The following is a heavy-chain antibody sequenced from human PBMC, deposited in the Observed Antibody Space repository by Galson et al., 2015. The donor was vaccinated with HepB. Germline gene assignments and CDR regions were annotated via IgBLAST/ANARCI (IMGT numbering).Heavy chain of an antibody. Sequence: LVKVSCKASGYTFNSYYIHWVRQAPGQGLEWLGIINPSGGSTSYAQKFQGRVTLTKDTSTSTVYMELSRLTSEDTAVYYCARDGEVVVAAINAFDIWGQGTMVTVSS. J-gene: IGHJ3*02. D-gene: IGHD2-15*01. CDR1: GYTFNSYY. CDR3: ARDGEVVVAAINAFDI. V-gene: IGHV1-46*02. CDR2: INPSGGST.